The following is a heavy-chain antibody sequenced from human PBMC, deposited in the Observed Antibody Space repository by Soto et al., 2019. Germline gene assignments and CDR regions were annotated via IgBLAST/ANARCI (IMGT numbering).Heavy chain of an antibody. CDR1: GDIVSSNSDA. J-gene: IGHJ4*02. CDR3: ARGDQGFDY. D-gene: IGHD3-16*01. V-gene: IGHV6-1*01. CDR2: TYYRSKWCN. Sequence: SQTLSLTCAISGDIVSSNSDAWNWIRQSPSRGLEWLGRTYYRSKWCNNYALSVKSRITITPDTSKNQFSLQLNSVTPEDTAVYYCARGDQGFDYGGQGTLVTVSS.